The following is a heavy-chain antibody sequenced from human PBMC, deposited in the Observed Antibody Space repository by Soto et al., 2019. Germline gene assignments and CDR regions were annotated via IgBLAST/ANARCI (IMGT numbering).Heavy chain of an antibody. J-gene: IGHJ4*02. Sequence: SETLSLTCTVSGGSISSYYWSWIRQPPGKGLEWIGYIYYSGSTNYNPSLKSRVTISVDTSKNQFSLKLSSVTAADTAVYYCARVRYSYGAIFDYWGQGTLVTV. D-gene: IGHD5-18*01. CDR1: GGSISSYY. V-gene: IGHV4-59*01. CDR3: ARVRYSYGAIFDY. CDR2: IYYSGST.